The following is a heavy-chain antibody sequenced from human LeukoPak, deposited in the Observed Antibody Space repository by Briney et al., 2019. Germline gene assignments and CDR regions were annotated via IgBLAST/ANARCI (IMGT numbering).Heavy chain of an antibody. V-gene: IGHV4-30-4*08. Sequence: PSQTLSLTCTVSGGSISSGDYYWSWIRQPPGKGLEWIGYIYYSGSTYYNPSLKSRVTISVGTSKNQFSLKLSSVTAADTAVYYCARAHYYDSSGYYRRKAFDIWGQGTMVTASS. CDR3: ARAHYYDSSGYYRRKAFDI. CDR2: IYYSGST. CDR1: GGSISSGDYY. J-gene: IGHJ3*02. D-gene: IGHD3-22*01.